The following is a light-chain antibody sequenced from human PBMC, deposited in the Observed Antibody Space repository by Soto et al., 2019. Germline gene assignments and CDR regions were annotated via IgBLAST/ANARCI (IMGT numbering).Light chain of an antibody. V-gene: IGKV3-20*01. CDR2: GAS. Sequence: EIVLTQSPGTLSLSPGERATLSCRASQSVSSSSLDWYQQKPGQAPRLLIYGASSRATGIPDRFSGSGSGTDFSLTISILEPEDFAVYYCQQYGSSPDTFGQGTKLEIK. J-gene: IGKJ2*01. CDR3: QQYGSSPDT. CDR1: QSVSSSS.